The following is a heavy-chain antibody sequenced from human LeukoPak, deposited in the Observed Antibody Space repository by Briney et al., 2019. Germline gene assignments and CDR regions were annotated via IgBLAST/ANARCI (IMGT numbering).Heavy chain of an antibody. CDR3: ARDDRLRAFDI. CDR1: GYTFSGYY. J-gene: IGHJ3*02. Sequence: GASVKASCKASGYTFSGYYMHGVRQAPGQGLEWMGRINSTTGGTIYAQKFQGRFTMTRDTSISTAYMEVSRLISDDTAVYYCARDDRLRAFDIWEQGTMVLVSS. CDR2: INSTTGGT. V-gene: IGHV1-2*06. D-gene: IGHD2-15*01.